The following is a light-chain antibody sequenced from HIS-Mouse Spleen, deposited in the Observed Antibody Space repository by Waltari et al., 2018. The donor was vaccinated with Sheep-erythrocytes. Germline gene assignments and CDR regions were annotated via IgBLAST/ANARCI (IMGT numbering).Light chain of an antibody. CDR1: QGISSY. V-gene: IGKV1-8*01. Sequence: AIRMTQSPSSLSASTGDRVTITCRASQGISSYLAWYQQKPGKAPKLLIYAASTLQSGVPSRFSGSGSGTDFTLTISCLQSEDFATYYCQQYYSYPLTFGGANEVAIK. J-gene: IGKJ4*01. CDR3: QQYYSYPLT. CDR2: AAS.